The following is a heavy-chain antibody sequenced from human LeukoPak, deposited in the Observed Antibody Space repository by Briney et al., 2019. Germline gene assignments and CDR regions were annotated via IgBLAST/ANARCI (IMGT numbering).Heavy chain of an antibody. J-gene: IGHJ6*03. CDR1: GFTFSSHS. D-gene: IGHD3-22*01. Sequence: GGSLRLSCEASGFTFSSHSMNWVRQAPRKGREWVSYIIVGSDTIYYADSVKGRFTISRDNAENSLYLQMSSLRAEDTAVYYCARLDRYYFDSSGYTYYYYMDVWGKGTTVTVSS. CDR2: IIVGSDTI. V-gene: IGHV3-48*01. CDR3: ARLDRYYFDSSGYTYYYYMDV.